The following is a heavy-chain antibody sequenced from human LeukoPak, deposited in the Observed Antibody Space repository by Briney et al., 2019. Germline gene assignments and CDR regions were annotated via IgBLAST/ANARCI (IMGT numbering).Heavy chain of an antibody. CDR3: ARGGYYGSGNDFRFDP. V-gene: IGHV4-59*01. Sequence: SETLSLTCTVSGGSISSYYWSWTRQSPGKGLECIGYIHYTGSTNYNPSLKSRVTISVETSKNQFSLRLKSVTAADTAVYYCARGGYYGSGNDFRFDPWGQGTLVTVSS. CDR2: IHYTGST. CDR1: GGSISSYY. J-gene: IGHJ5*02. D-gene: IGHD3-10*01.